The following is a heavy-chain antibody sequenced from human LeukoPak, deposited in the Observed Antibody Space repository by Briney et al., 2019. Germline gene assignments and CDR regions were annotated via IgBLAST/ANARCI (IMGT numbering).Heavy chain of an antibody. J-gene: IGHJ4*02. CDR1: GYTFIHHY. Sequence: ASVTVSRKPSGYTFIHHYLHWVRQAHGQGLESLGWIDPDTGDTNYPQKFRGRVNMNRDKSKSTAYIELKRLRSDDTAVYYCGRACHNSYSGGFDFWGQGTLVTVSS. CDR3: GRACHNSYSGGFDF. CDR2: IDPDTGDT. V-gene: IGHV1-2*02. D-gene: IGHD2-15*01.